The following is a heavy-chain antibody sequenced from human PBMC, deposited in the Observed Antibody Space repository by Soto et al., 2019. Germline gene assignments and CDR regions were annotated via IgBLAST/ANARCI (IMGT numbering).Heavy chain of an antibody. CDR3: ARATYDYGGNGWFDP. CDR2: IYYSGST. V-gene: IGHV4-59*01. Sequence: SETLSLTCTVSGGSISSYYWSWIRQPPGKGLEWIGYIYYSGSTNYNPSLKSRVTISVDTSKNQFSLKLSSVTAADTAVYYCARATYDYGGNGWFDPWGQGTLVTVSS. J-gene: IGHJ5*02. D-gene: IGHD4-17*01. CDR1: GGSISSYY.